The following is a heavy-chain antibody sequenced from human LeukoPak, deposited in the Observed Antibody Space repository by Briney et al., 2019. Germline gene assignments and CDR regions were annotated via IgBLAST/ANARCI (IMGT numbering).Heavy chain of an antibody. CDR2: IYHSGST. D-gene: IGHD1-1*01. CDR1: GYSISSGYY. CDR3: AEVERRNY. Sequence: PSETLSLTCALSGYSISSGYYWGWIRPPPGKGLEWIGSIYHSGSTYYNPSLKSRVTISVDTSKNQFSLKLRSVTAADTAVYYCAEVERRNYWGQGTLVTVSS. V-gene: IGHV4-38-2*01. J-gene: IGHJ4*02.